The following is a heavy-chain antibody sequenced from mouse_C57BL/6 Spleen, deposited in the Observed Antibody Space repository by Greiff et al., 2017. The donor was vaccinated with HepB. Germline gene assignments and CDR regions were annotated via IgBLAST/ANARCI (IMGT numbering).Heavy chain of an antibody. CDR2: IRNKANGYTT. Sequence: EVKLMESGGGLVQPGGSLSLSCAASGFTFTDYYMSWVRQPPGKALEWLGFIRNKANGYTTEYSASVKGRFTISRDNSQSILYLQMNAMRAEDSATDYCARSHHLYGSSWYFDVWGTGTTVTVSS. D-gene: IGHD1-1*01. V-gene: IGHV7-3*01. CDR1: GFTFTDYY. CDR3: ARSHHLYGSSWYFDV. J-gene: IGHJ1*03.